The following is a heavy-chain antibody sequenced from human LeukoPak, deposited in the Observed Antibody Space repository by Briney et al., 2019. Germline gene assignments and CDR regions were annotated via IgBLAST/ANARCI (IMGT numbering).Heavy chain of an antibody. CDR3: ARRAGSYSHSYDY. D-gene: IGHD2-15*01. CDR2: IYSGGST. Sequence: GGSLRLSCAASELTLSSNYMSWIRQAPGRGLEWVSFIYSGGSTYYADSVRGRFIISRDNSKNTLYLQMNSLRAEDTAVYYCARRAGSYSHSYDYWGQGTLVTVSS. J-gene: IGHJ4*02. V-gene: IGHV3-53*01. CDR1: ELTLSSNY.